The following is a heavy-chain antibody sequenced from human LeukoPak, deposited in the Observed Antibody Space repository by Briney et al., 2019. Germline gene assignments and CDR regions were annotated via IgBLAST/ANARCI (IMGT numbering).Heavy chain of an antibody. V-gene: IGHV3-23*01. J-gene: IGHJ4*02. D-gene: IGHD3-10*01. CDR1: GFTFSSYA. CDR2: ISGSGGST. Sequence: GGSLRLSCAASGFTFSSYAMSWVRQAPGKGLEWVSAISGSGGSTYYADSVKGRFTISRDNSKNTLYLQMNSLRAEDTAVYYCAKDGVWFGELLSDFDYWGQGTLVTVSS. CDR3: AKDGVWFGELLSDFDY.